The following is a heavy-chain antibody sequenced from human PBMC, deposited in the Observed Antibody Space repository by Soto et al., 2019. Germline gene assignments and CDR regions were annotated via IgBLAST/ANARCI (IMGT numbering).Heavy chain of an antibody. D-gene: IGHD6-19*01. V-gene: IGHV4-4*02. CDR1: GGSISSSNW. J-gene: IGHJ4*02. CDR2: IYHSGST. Sequence: QVQLQESGPGLVKPSGTLSLTCAVSGGSISSSNWWSWVRQPPGKGLEWFGEIYHSGSTNYNPSLKSRVTISVDKSKNQFSLKLSSVTAADTAVYYCANTQAVAGSMDFDYWGQGTLVTVSS. CDR3: ANTQAVAGSMDFDY.